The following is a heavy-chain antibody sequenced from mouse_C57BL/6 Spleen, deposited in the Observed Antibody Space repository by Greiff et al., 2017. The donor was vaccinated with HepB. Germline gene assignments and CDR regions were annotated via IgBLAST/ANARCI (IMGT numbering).Heavy chain of an antibody. CDR2: ISYDGSN. Sequence: DVKLQESGPGLVKPSQSLSLTCSVTGYSITSGYYWNWIRQFPGNKLEWMGYISYDGSNNYNPSLKNRISITRDTSKNQFFLKLNSVTTEDTATYYCARGDWEGDYWGQGTTLTVSS. CDR3: ARGDWEGDY. V-gene: IGHV3-6*01. CDR1: GYSITSGYY. J-gene: IGHJ2*01. D-gene: IGHD4-1*01.